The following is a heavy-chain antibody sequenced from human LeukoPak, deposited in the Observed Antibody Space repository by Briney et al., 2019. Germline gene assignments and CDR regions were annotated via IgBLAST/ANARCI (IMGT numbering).Heavy chain of an antibody. Sequence: PGGSLRLSCAASGFTFSDYYMSWIRQAPGKGLEGVSYTSSSGSTIYYADSVKGRFTISRDNAKNSLYLQMNSLRAEDTAVYYCARENLGDILTGYYYGMDVWGQGTTVTVSS. V-gene: IGHV3-11*01. CDR1: GFTFSDYY. D-gene: IGHD3-9*01. J-gene: IGHJ6*02. CDR2: TSSSGSTI. CDR3: ARENLGDILTGYYYGMDV.